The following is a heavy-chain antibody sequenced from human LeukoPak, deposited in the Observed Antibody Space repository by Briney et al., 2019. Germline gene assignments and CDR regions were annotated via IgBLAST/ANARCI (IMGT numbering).Heavy chain of an antibody. J-gene: IGHJ5*02. D-gene: IGHD2-15*01. CDR1: GYTFTIYG. CDR3: ARASYPDRVEVVATNWFDP. CDR2: ISAYNGNT. V-gene: IGHV1-18*01. Sequence: GASVKVSCKASGYTFTIYGISWVRQAPGQGLEWMGRISAYNGNTNYAQKLQGRVTMTTDTSTSTAYMELRSLRSDDTAVYYCARASYPDRVEVVATNWFDPWGQGTLVTVSS.